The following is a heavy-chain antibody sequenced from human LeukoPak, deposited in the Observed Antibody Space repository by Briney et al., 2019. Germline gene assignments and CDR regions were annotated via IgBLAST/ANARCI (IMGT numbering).Heavy chain of an antibody. D-gene: IGHD3-22*01. Sequence: GAPIKVLFKASGYTFTSYDNNWVRQATGQGPEVIGMMNPNSGNTGYAQKFQGRVTMTRNTSISTAYMELSSLRSEDTAVYYCARVFMYYYDSRGGFDPWGQGTLVTVSS. CDR3: ARVFMYYYDSRGGFDP. V-gene: IGHV1-8*01. CDR1: GYTFTSYD. CDR2: MNPNSGNT. J-gene: IGHJ5*02.